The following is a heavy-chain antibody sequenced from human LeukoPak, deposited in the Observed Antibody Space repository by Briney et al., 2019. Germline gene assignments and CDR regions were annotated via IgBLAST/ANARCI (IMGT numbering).Heavy chain of an antibody. V-gene: IGHV1-18*04. CDR1: GRTFTSYG. CDR3: ARAPGYCSSTSCSPTHNWFDP. CDR2: ISAYNGNT. J-gene: IGHJ5*02. Sequence: ASVKVSCKASGRTFTSYGISWVRQAPGQGLEYMGWISAYNGNTNYAQKLQGRVTMTTDTSTSTAYMELRSLRSDDTAVYYCARAPGYCSSTSCSPTHNWFDPCGQGTLVTVSS. D-gene: IGHD2-2*01.